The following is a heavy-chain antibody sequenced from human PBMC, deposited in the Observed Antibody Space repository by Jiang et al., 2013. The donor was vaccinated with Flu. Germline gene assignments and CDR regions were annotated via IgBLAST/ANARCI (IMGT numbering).Heavy chain of an antibody. J-gene: IGHJ3*02. CDR3: ARDGLLWFGELPGAFDI. CDR1: YTFTSYA. CDR2: INAGNGNT. Sequence: YTFTSYAMHWVAPGPGQRLEWMGWINAGNGNTKYSQKFQGRVTITRDTSASTAYMELSSLRSEDTAVYYCARDGLLWFGELPGAFDIWGQGTMVTVSS. V-gene: IGHV1-3*01. D-gene: IGHD3-10*01.